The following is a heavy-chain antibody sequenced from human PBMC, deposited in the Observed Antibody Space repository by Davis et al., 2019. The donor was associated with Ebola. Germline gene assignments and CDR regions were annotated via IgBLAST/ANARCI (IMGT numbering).Heavy chain of an antibody. Sequence: AASVKVSCKASGYTFTSYYMHWVRQAPGQGLEWMGIINPSGGSTSYAQKFQGRVTMTRDKSTSTAYMELSSLRSDDTAVYYCARGITVFGVVSHFDFWGQGTLVTVSS. D-gene: IGHD3-3*01. J-gene: IGHJ4*02. CDR2: INPSGGST. CDR1: GYTFTSYY. CDR3: ARGITVFGVVSHFDF. V-gene: IGHV1-46*01.